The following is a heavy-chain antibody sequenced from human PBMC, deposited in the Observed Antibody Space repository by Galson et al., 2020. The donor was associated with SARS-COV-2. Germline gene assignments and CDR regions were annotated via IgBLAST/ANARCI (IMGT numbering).Heavy chain of an antibody. J-gene: IGHJ4*02. Sequence: ASVKVSCKASGYTFTGYYMHWVRQAPGQGLEWMGWINPNSGGTNYAQKFQGRVTMTRDTSISTAYMELSRLRSDDTAVYYCARATYYDILTGYYFSYYFDYWGQGTLVTVSS. CDR2: INPNSGGT. V-gene: IGHV1-2*02. CDR1: GYTFTGYY. D-gene: IGHD3-9*01. CDR3: ARATYYDILTGYYFSYYFDY.